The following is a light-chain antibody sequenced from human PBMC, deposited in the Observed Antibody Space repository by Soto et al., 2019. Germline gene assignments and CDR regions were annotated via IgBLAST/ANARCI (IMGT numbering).Light chain of an antibody. CDR1: SGHSSYI. CDR2: LEGSGSY. Sequence: QLVLTQSSSASASLGSSVKLTCTLSSGHSSYIIAWHQQQPGNAPRYLMKLEGSGSYNKGSGVPDRFSGSSSGADRYLTISSLQSEDEADYYCETWDSTRVFGGGTKLTVL. J-gene: IGLJ3*02. CDR3: ETWDSTRV. V-gene: IGLV4-60*03.